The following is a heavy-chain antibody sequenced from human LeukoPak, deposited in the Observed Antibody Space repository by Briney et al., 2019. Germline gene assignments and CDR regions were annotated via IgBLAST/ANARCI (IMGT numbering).Heavy chain of an antibody. CDR3: ARPAYDFWSGSIGDWFDP. J-gene: IGHJ5*02. D-gene: IGHD3-3*01. V-gene: IGHV3-30*03. CDR2: TSYDETNK. Sequence: GGSLRLSCAASGFTFSSFGMHWVRQAPGKGLEWVAVTSYDETNKYYADSVKGRFTISRDNSKNTLYLQMNSLRAEDTAVYYCARPAYDFWSGSIGDWFDPWGQGTLVTVSS. CDR1: GFTFSSFG.